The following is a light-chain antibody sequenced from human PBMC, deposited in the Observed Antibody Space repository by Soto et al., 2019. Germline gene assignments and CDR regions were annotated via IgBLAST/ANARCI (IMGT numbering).Light chain of an antibody. CDR3: QQYGAAPVYL. CDR1: QSVSSSY. CDR2: GAS. Sequence: EIVLTQSPGTLSLSPGERATLSCRASQSVSSSYLAWYQQKPGQAPRLLIYGASSRATGIPDRFSGSGSGIDLLDTLGRVLAEAFAEFWCQQYGAAPVYLFGQGAKRES. V-gene: IGKV3-20*01. J-gene: IGKJ2*01.